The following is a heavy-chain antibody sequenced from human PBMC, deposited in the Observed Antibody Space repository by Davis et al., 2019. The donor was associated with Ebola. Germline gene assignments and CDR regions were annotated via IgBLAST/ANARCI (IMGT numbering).Heavy chain of an antibody. CDR3: ARDLSGDNILCPDY. V-gene: IGHV1-2*02. CDR1: GYTFTSYG. Sequence: ASVKVSCKASGYTFTSYGISWVRQAPGQGLEWMGWINPNSGGTNYAQKLQGRVTMTRDTSISTAYMELSSLTSDDTAVYYCARDLSGDNILCPDYWGQGALVTVSS. D-gene: IGHD1-26*01. J-gene: IGHJ4*02. CDR2: INPNSGGT.